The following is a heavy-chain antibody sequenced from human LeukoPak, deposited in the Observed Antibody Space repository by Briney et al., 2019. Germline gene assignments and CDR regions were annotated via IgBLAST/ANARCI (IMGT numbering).Heavy chain of an antibody. Sequence: ASVKVLCRSSGYIFTSSGISWVRQAPGQGLEGVVCLSAYNGNTNYAQKLQGRVTMTTDTSTSTAYMELRSLRSDDTAVYYCARGGRGQWLASFDYWGQGTLVTVSS. J-gene: IGHJ4*02. CDR2: LSAYNGNT. CDR3: ARGGRGQWLASFDY. CDR1: GYIFTSSG. D-gene: IGHD6-19*01. V-gene: IGHV1-18*01.